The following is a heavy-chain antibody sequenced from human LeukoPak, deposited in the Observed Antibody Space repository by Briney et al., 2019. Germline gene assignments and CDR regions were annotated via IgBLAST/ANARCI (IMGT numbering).Heavy chain of an antibody. CDR3: ARVQESQIDYYFDY. Sequence: SQTLSLTCTVSSGSISSSNYYWSWIRQPAGKGLEWIGRISTIGITNYNPSLKSRVTISVDTSKNQFSLKLSSVTAADTAVYYCARVQESQIDYYFDYWGQGTLVTVSS. CDR2: ISTIGIT. D-gene: IGHD3-9*01. CDR1: SGSISSSNYY. J-gene: IGHJ4*02. V-gene: IGHV4-61*02.